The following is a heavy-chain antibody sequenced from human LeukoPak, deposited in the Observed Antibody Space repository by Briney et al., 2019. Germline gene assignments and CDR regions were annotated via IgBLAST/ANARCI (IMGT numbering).Heavy chain of an antibody. V-gene: IGHV4-4*09. J-gene: IGHJ5*02. CDR1: GGSISSYY. Sequence: PSETLPLTCTVSGGSISSYYCSWIRQPPGKGLEWIGYIYATVSTNYNPSLKSRVTISVDTSKNQFSLNLRSVTAADTAVYYCARHGSVRSPLGPWGQGTLVTVSS. D-gene: IGHD3-10*01. CDR2: IYATVST. CDR3: ARHGSVRSPLGP.